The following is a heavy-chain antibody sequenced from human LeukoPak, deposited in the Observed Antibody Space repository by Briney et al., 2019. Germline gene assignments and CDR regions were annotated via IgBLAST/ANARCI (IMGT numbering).Heavy chain of an antibody. J-gene: IGHJ4*02. CDR3: ASGTAMVPRG. Sequence: ASVKVSCKASGGTFSSYAISWVRQAPGQGREWMGGIIPIFGTANYAQKFQGRVTITTDESTSTAYMELSSLRSENTAVYCCASGTAMVPRGWGQGTLVTVSS. CDR2: IIPIFGTA. V-gene: IGHV1-69*05. D-gene: IGHD5-18*01. CDR1: GGTFSSYA.